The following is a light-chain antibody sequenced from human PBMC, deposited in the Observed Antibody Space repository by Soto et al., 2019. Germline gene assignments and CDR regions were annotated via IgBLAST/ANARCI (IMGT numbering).Light chain of an antibody. J-gene: IGKJ1*01. V-gene: IGKV2-30*01. CDR3: MQGTHWPPT. CDR2: WVS. CDR1: QSLAYSDGNTN. Sequence: DVVMTQSPLSLPVALGQPASISCRSSQSLAYSDGNTNLNWFLQRPGQSPRRLIDWVSYRDSGVPDRFSGSGSGTDFTLKISRVEAEDVGVYYCMQGTHWPPTFGQGTKVEIK.